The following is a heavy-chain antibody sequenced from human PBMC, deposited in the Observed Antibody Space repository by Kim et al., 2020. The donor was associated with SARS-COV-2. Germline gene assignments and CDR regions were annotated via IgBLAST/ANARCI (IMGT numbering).Heavy chain of an antibody. CDR2: IYYSGST. V-gene: IGHV4-31*03. CDR3: ARGWRGYYFDY. J-gene: IGHJ4*02. CDR1: GGSISSGGYY. Sequence: SETLSLTCTVSGGSISSGGYYWSWIRQHPGKGLEWIGYIYYSGSTYYNPSLKSRVTISVDTSKNQFSLKLSSVTAADTAVYYCARGWRGYYFDYWGQGTLVTVSS. D-gene: IGHD3-16*01.